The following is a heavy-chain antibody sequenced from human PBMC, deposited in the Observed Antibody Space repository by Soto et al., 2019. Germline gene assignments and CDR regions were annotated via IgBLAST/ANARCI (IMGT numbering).Heavy chain of an antibody. CDR1: GYSISSGYY. D-gene: IGHD3-16*01. CDR2: IYHSGST. V-gene: IGHV4-38-2*02. CDR3: ARDGGDY. J-gene: IGHJ4*02. Sequence: PWETLSLTCAVSGYSISSGYYWGWIRQPPGKGLEWIGSIYHSGSTYYNPSLKSRVTISVDTSKNQFSLKLSSVTAADTAVYYCARDGGDYWGQGTLVTVSS.